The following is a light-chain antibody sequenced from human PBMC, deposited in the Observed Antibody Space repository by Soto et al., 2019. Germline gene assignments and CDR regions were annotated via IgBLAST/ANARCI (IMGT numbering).Light chain of an antibody. CDR1: SSDIGGYNY. CDR3: SSYTSSTTDV. CDR2: DVS. V-gene: IGLV2-14*03. Sequence: QSALTQPASVSGSPGQSITISCAGTSSDIGGYNYVSWYQHHPGKAPKLVIYDVSYRPSGVSNRFSGSKSGNTASLTISGLLAEDEADYYCSSYTSSTTDVFGTGTKVTVL. J-gene: IGLJ1*01.